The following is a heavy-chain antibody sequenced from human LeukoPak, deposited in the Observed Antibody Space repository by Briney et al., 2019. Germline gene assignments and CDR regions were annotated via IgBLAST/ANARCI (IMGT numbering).Heavy chain of an antibody. CDR2: IYYSGST. D-gene: IGHD5-18*01. V-gene: IGHV4-31*03. CDR1: GGSISSGGYY. CDR3: ARSGYGYDNWFDP. J-gene: IGHJ5*02. Sequence: SETLSLTCTVSGGSISSGGYYWSWIRQHPGKGLEWIGYIYYSGSTYYNLSLKSRVTISVDTSKNQFSLKPSSVTAADTAVYYCARSGYGYDNWFDPWGQGTLVTVSS.